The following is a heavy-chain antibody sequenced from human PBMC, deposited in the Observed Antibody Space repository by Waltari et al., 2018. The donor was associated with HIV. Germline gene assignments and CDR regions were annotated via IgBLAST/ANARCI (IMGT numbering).Heavy chain of an antibody. D-gene: IGHD6-6*01. Sequence: QLQLQASGPGLVKPSETLSLTCTVSGGSISSRSSYWGWIRQPPGKGLEWIGSIYYSGSTYYNPSLKSRVTISVDTSKNQFSLKRSSVTAADTAVYYCASPEYSSSGVWGQGTLVTVSS. CDR1: GGSISSRSSY. V-gene: IGHV4-39*01. CDR2: IYYSGST. CDR3: ASPEYSSSGV. J-gene: IGHJ4*02.